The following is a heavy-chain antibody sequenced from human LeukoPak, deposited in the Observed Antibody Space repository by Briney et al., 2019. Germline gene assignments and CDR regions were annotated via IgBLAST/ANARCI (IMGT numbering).Heavy chain of an antibody. J-gene: IGHJ4*02. CDR2: ISSSSSTM. Sequence: PGGSLGLSCAASGFTFSTYAMSWVRQAPGKGLEWVSYISSSSSTMYYADSVKGRFTISRDNAKNSLYLQMNSLRAEDTAVYYCARVQVGATGFDNWGQGTLVTVSS. V-gene: IGHV3-48*04. CDR1: GFTFSTYA. D-gene: IGHD1-26*01. CDR3: ARVQVGATGFDN.